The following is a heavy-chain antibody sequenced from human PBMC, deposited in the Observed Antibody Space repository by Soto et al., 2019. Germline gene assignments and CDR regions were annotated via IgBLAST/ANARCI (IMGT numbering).Heavy chain of an antibody. D-gene: IGHD5-18*01. CDR3: ARDRRILLWLWPNDSLDI. Sequence: GGSLRLSCAASGFTLSGYAMDWVRQAPGKGLEYVSGISSNGVGTYYANSEQGRFTISRDNSKNTVYLQMGSLRPEDMAVYYCARDRRILLWLWPNDSLDIWGQGTMVTVSS. CDR2: ISSNGVGT. J-gene: IGHJ3*02. CDR1: GFTLSGYA. V-gene: IGHV3-64*01.